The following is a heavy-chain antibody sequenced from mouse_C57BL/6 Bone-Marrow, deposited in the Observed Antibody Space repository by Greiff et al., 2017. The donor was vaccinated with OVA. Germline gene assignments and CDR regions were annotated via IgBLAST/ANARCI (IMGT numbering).Heavy chain of an antibody. V-gene: IGHV7-3*01. D-gene: IGHD1-1*01. CDR3: ARYIYYYGSSPMDY. CDR2: IRNKANGYTT. CDR1: GFTFTDYY. J-gene: IGHJ4*01. Sequence: DVQLVESGGGLVQPGGSLSLSCAASGFTFTDYYMSWVRQPPGKALEWLGFIRNKANGYTTEYSASVKGRFTISRDNSQSILYLQMNALRAEDSATYYCARYIYYYGSSPMDYWGQGTSVTVSS.